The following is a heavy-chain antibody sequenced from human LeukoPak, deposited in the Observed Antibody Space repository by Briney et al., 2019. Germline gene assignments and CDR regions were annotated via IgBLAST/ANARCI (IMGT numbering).Heavy chain of an antibody. V-gene: IGHV3-30*02. CDR2: IPYDGSKK. J-gene: IGHJ6*03. CDR1: GFTFSSYD. CDR3: AKVDLSYHMDV. Sequence: GGSLRLSCGASGFTFSSYDMHWVRQAPGKGLEWVAFIPYDGSKKNYADTVKDRFTISRDNSKNTLYLQMNSLRGEDTAVYFRAKVDLSYHMDVWGKGTTVTVSS.